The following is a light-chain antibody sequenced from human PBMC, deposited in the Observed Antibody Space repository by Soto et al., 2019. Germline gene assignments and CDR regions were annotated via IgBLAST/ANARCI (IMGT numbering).Light chain of an antibody. CDR2: DAS. CDR3: QQYTSFSPWT. CDR1: QRITNL. J-gene: IGKJ1*01. V-gene: IGKV1-5*01. Sequence: VQMTQSPFTLSASVGDRVTITCRASQRITNLLAWYQQKPGKAPELLIYDASTLHRGVPSRFSGSGFGTEFSLTINRLQPDDFATYYCQQYTSFSPWTFGQGTKVDIK.